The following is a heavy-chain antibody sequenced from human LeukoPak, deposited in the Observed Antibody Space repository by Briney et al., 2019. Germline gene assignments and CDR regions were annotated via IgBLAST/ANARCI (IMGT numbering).Heavy chain of an antibody. V-gene: IGHV3-23*01. D-gene: IGHD2-15*01. J-gene: IGHJ4*02. Sequence: GGSLRLSCVVSGITLSNYGMSWLRQAPGKGLEWVAGISDRGGSTNYADSVKGRFTISRDNPKNTLYLQMNSLRSKDTAVYFCAKRGVVIRAVLVVGFHKEAYYFDSWGQGALVTVSS. CDR3: AKRGVVIRAVLVVGFHKEAYYFDS. CDR1: GITLSNYG. CDR2: ISDRGGST.